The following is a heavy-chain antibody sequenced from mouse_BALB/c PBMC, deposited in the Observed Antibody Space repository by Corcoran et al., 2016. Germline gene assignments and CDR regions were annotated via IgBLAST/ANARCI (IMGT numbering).Heavy chain of an antibody. V-gene: IGHV9-1*02. Sequence: QIQLVQSGPELKKPGETVKISCKASGYTFTNYGMNWVNQAPGKGLKWMGWINTYTGDPTYADDFKGRFAFSLETSASTAYLQINNLKNEDMATYFCARGDGYLMDYWGQGTSVTVSS. CDR1: GYTFTNYG. CDR2: INTYTGDP. CDR3: ARGDGYLMDY. D-gene: IGHD2-3*01. J-gene: IGHJ4*01.